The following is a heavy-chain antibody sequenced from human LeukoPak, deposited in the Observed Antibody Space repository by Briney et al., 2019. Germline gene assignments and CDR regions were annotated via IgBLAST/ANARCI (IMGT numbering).Heavy chain of an antibody. D-gene: IGHD1-26*01. CDR1: GFTFSSYA. Sequence: PGGSLRLSCAASGFTFSSYAMHWVRQAPGKGLEWVAVISYDGSNKYYADSVKGRFTISRDNSKNTLYLQMNSLRAEDTAVYYCARGLELRYFDYWGQGTLVTVSS. J-gene: IGHJ4*02. CDR3: ARGLELRYFDY. CDR2: ISYDGSNK. V-gene: IGHV3-30-3*01.